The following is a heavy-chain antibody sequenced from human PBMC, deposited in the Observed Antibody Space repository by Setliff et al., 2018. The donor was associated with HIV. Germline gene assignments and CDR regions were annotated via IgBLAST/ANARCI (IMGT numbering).Heavy chain of an antibody. CDR3: ARAAYYNGLDV. D-gene: IGHD3-10*01. J-gene: IGHJ6*02. V-gene: IGHV3-74*01. Sequence: PGGSLRLSCAAAGFDFSNYWIHWVRQVAGKGLVWVSHIDTDGSRTAFADSVKGRFTISRDNTKNTVYLQMERLRAEDTAVYYCARAAYYNGLDVWGQGTTVTVSS. CDR1: GFDFSNYW. CDR2: IDTDGSRT.